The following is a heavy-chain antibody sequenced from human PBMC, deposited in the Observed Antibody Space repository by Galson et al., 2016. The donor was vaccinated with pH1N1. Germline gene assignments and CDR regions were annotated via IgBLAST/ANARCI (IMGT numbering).Heavy chain of an antibody. CDR1: GFSFSNYS. CDR2: ISNSDTT. Sequence: LRLSCAASGFSFSNYSMNWVRQAPGKGLEWISYISNSDTTYNARSVKGRFTISRDNAKRSVYLQMDNLRVEDTAVYYCARAGIVAPGKATPYYYYYYYMGVWGKGTTVTVSS. CDR3: ARAGIVAPGKATPYYYYYYYMGV. V-gene: IGHV3-48*01. D-gene: IGHD5-12*01. J-gene: IGHJ6*03.